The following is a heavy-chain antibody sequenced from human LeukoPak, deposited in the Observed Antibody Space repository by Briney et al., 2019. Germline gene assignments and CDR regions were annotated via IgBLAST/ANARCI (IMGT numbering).Heavy chain of an antibody. CDR3: ARGALHVFDY. Sequence: GRSLRPSRVPAAFTVSVYEINSVRQAPGKGLEWVSCISTSGSTTYYADSVKGRFTISRDNAKNSLFLQMNTLTDEDTAVYYCARGALHVFDYWGQGTPVTVSS. J-gene: IGHJ4*02. CDR1: AFTVSVYE. D-gene: IGHD3-10*02. V-gene: IGHV3-48*03. CDR2: ISTSGSTT.